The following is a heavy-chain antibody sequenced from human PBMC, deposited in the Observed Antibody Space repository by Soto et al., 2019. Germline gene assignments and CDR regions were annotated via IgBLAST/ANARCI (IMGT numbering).Heavy chain of an antibody. V-gene: IGHV1-69*12. J-gene: IGHJ4*02. Sequence: QVQLVQSGAEVKKPGSSVKVSCKASGGTFSSYAISWVRQAPGQGLEWMGGIIPIFGTANYAQKFQGRGTVXAXXCTSTAYMELSSLRSEDTAVYYCASRSGYSRTFDYWGQGTLVTVSS. CDR1: GGTFSSYA. CDR2: IIPIFGTA. CDR3: ASRSGYSRTFDY. D-gene: IGHD5-18*01.